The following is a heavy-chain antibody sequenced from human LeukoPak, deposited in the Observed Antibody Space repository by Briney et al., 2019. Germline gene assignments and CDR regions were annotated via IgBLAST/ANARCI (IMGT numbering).Heavy chain of an antibody. CDR3: ARAHNFWSGYAGNYMDV. CDR1: GPSFRTHS. CDR2: ITSFGSDI. D-gene: IGHD3-3*01. Sequence: GGSLTLSCAASGPSFRTHSMKWVRQAPGRGLEWVSSITSFGSDIYYADSVTGRFTISRDDGKNSLYPQMNSQGAEDSGVYFCARAHNFWSGYAGNYMDVWRKGTTVSVSS. V-gene: IGHV3-21*01. J-gene: IGHJ6*04.